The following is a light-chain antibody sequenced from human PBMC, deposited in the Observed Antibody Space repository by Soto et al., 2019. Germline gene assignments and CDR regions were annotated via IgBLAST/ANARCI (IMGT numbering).Light chain of an antibody. Sequence: QSVLTQPASVSGSPGQSITISCTGTSSDVGAYNSVSWYQQHPGKVPKFIIYEVSHRPSGVPNRFSASKSGNTASLTISGLQAEDEADYYCSSYTGSNTLIFGGGTQLTVL. V-gene: IGLV2-14*01. J-gene: IGLJ2*01. CDR1: SSDVGAYNS. CDR3: SSYTGSNTLI. CDR2: EVS.